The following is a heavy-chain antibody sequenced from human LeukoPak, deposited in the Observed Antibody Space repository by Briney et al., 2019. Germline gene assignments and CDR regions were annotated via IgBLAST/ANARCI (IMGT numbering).Heavy chain of an antibody. D-gene: IGHD2-21*01. J-gene: IGHJ3*02. Sequence: PGGSLRLSCAASEFTFSSFWMHWVRQAPGEGLVWVSSINGDDSSTSDADSVKGRFTISRDNAKNTLYLQMNSLRAKDTAVYYCAGSRVNAFDIWGQGTMVTVSS. CDR3: AGSRVNAFDI. CDR1: EFTFSSFW. V-gene: IGHV3-74*01. CDR2: INGDDSST.